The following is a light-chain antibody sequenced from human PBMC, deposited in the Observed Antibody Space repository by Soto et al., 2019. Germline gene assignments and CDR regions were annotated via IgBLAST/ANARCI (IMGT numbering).Light chain of an antibody. Sequence: EIVMTQSPATLSVSPGERATLSCRASQSVSSNLAWYQQRPGQAPRLLIYGASTRATGIPARFSGSESGTEFTLTISSLQSEDFAVYYCHQYNNWWTFGQGTKVEIK. J-gene: IGKJ1*01. V-gene: IGKV3-15*01. CDR1: QSVSSN. CDR3: HQYNNWWT. CDR2: GAS.